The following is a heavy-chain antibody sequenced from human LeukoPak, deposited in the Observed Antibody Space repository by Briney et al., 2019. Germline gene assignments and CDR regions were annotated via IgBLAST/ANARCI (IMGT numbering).Heavy chain of an antibody. CDR3: ARSPSPGHYGGNDAFDI. D-gene: IGHD4-23*01. CDR2: IWYDGSNK. J-gene: IGHJ3*02. V-gene: IGHV3-33*01. Sequence: PGGSLRLSCAASGFTFSSYGMHWVRQAPGKGLEWVAVIWYDGSNKYYADSVKGRFTISRDNSKNTLYLQMNSLRAEDTAVYYCARSPSPGHYGGNDAFDIWGQGTMVTVSS. CDR1: GFTFSSYG.